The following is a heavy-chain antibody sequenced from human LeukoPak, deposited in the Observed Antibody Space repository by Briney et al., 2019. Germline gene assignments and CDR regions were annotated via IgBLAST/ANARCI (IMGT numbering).Heavy chain of an antibody. Sequence: GGSLRLSCAASGFTYSNVWMNWVRQAPGKGLEWVGRIKTNAEGGTLDYTAPVKGRFTISRDDSKNTLYLQMDGLEVEDTGMYYCTTGIDDEGGYWGQGTLVTVSS. CDR3: TTGIDDEGGY. CDR1: GFTYSNVW. J-gene: IGHJ4*02. V-gene: IGHV3-15*07. D-gene: IGHD3-3*02. CDR2: IKTNAEGGTL.